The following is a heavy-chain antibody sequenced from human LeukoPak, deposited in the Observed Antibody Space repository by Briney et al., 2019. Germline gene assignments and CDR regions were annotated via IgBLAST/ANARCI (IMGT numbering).Heavy chain of an antibody. Sequence: GGSLRLSCAASGFTFGSYSMNWVRQAPGKGLEWVSYISSSGNSKHYGDSVKGRFTVSRDNAKNSLYLQMNSLRDEDTAVYYCSRVDSLQESWGQGTLVTVSS. CDR2: ISSSGNSK. J-gene: IGHJ5*02. D-gene: IGHD2-21*01. V-gene: IGHV3-48*02. CDR3: SRVDSLQES. CDR1: GFTFGSYS.